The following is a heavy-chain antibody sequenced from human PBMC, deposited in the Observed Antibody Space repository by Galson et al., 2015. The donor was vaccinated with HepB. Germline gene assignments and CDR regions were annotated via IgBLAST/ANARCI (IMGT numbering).Heavy chain of an antibody. CDR3: ARHESESKTYAADN. D-gene: IGHD2-2*01. Sequence: ETLSLTCSVSGGSIRSYWWNWIRQPPGKGLEWIGYIYDSGSTYYNPSLKSRVTISGDTSKNQFSLKLNSVTAADTAVYYCARHESESKTYAADNWGQGTLVTVSS. V-gene: IGHV4-59*08. J-gene: IGHJ4*02. CDR2: IYDSGST. CDR1: GGSIRSYW.